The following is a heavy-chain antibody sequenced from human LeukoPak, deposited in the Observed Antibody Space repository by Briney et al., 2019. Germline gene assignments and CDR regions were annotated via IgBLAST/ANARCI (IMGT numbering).Heavy chain of an antibody. CDR2: IYYSWST. J-gene: IGHJ6*02. CDR1: GGSISSYY. D-gene: IGHD4-17*01. V-gene: IGHV4-59*01. Sequence: SETLSLTCTVSGGSISSYYWSWIRQPPGKGLEWIGYIYYSWSTNYNPSLKSRVTISVDTSKNQFSLKLSSVTAANTAVYYCARERLTVTRDELYYYYYGMDVWGQGTTVTVSS. CDR3: ARERLTVTRDELYYYYYGMDV.